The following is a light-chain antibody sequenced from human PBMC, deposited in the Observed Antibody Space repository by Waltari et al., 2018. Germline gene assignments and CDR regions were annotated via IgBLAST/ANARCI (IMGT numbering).Light chain of an antibody. Sequence: DIVMTQSPDSLAVSLGERATINCKSSQSVLYTSNNKNYLAWYQQKLGQPPKLLISWASTRESGVPDRFSGSGSGTDFTLTISSLQAEDVAVYHCQQYYNTPPTFGQGTKVEIK. CDR1: QSVLYTSNNKNY. J-gene: IGKJ1*01. CDR2: WAS. CDR3: QQYYNTPPT. V-gene: IGKV4-1*01.